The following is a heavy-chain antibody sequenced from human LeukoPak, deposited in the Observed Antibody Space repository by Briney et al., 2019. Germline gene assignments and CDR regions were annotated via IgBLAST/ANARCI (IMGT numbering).Heavy chain of an antibody. CDR2: IGISSGPL. D-gene: IGHD3-10*01. CDR1: GFTFNNYA. CDR3: ARAKGYTSSYSFDY. J-gene: IGHJ4*02. V-gene: IGHV3-48*04. Sequence: GGSLRLSCAASGFTFNNYAMNWVRQTPGGRLEWVSFIGISSGPLLYADSVKGRFTISGDNAKASVYLQMNRLRAEDTAVYYCARAKGYTSSYSFDYWGQGILVTVSS.